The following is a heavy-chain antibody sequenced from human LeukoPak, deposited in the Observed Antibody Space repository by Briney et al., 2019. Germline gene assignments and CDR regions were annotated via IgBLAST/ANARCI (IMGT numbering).Heavy chain of an antibody. Sequence: SETLSLTCTVSGGSISSYSWSWIRQPPGKGLEWIGYIYHSGSTYYNPSLKSRVTISVDRSKNQFSLKLSSVTAADTAVYYCARGGSTVTNGNFDYWGQGTLVTVSS. J-gene: IGHJ4*02. CDR3: ARGGSTVTNGNFDY. D-gene: IGHD4-17*01. V-gene: IGHV4-30-2*01. CDR2: IYHSGST. CDR1: GGSISSYS.